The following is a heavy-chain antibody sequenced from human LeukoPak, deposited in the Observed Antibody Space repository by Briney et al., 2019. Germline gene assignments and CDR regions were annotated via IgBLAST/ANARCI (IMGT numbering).Heavy chain of an antibody. V-gene: IGHV1-69*04. CDR2: IIPILDVA. CDR1: GGTFITNA. CDR3: ARVDRDAEEDFDY. J-gene: IGHJ4*02. Sequence: SVKVSFKASGGTFITNAISWVRQAPGQGLEWMGRIIPILDVANYAQKFQGRVTIAADESTSTAYLELSTLRSEDTAVYYCARVDRDAEEDFDYWGQGTLVTVSS. D-gene: IGHD5-24*01.